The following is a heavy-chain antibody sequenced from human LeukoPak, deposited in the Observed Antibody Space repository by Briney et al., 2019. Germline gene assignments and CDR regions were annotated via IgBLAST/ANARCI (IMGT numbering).Heavy chain of an antibody. CDR1: GGSFSGYY. CDR2: INHSGST. V-gene: IGHV4-34*01. CDR3: GSQGGSAYNWFDP. Sequence: SETLSLTCAVYGGSFSGYYWSWIRQPPGKGLEWIGEINHSGSTNYNPSLKSRVTMSVDTSKNQFSLKLSSVTAADTAVYYCGSQGGSAYNWFDPWGQGTLVTVSS. J-gene: IGHJ5*02. D-gene: IGHD3-10*01.